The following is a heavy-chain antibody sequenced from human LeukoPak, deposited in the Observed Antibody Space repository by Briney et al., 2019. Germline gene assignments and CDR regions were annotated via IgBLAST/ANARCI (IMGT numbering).Heavy chain of an antibody. CDR3: ARDYYGLGSHYFDY. CDR1: GESISNSYYY. V-gene: IGHV4-39*01. D-gene: IGHD3-10*01. Sequence: SETLSLTCSVSGESISNSYYYWGWIRQPPGKGLEWIGTIHYSGSAFYNPSLKSRVTISVDTSKNQFSLKLSSVTAGDTAVYYCARDYYGLGSHYFDYWGQGTLVTVSS. CDR2: IHYSGSA. J-gene: IGHJ4*02.